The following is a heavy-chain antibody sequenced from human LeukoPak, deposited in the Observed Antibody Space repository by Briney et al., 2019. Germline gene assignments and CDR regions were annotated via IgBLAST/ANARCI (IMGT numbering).Heavy chain of an antibody. J-gene: IGHJ6*02. CDR2: ISSNGGST. CDR3: ARSVVVAAPACMDV. CDR1: GFTFSSYA. D-gene: IGHD2-15*01. V-gene: IGHV3-64*01. Sequence: GGSLRLSCAASGFTFSSYAMYWVRQAPGKGLEYVSAISSNGGSTYYANSVKGRFTISRDNSKNTLYLQMGSLRAEDMAVYYCARSVVVAAPACMDVWGQGTTVTVSS.